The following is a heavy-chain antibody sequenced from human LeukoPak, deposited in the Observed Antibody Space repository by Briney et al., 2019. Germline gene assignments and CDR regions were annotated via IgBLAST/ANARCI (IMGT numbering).Heavy chain of an antibody. CDR2: IIPIFGTA. Sequence: GASVKVSCKASGGTFSSYAISWVRQAPGQGLEWMGGIIPIFGTANYAQKFQGRVTITADKSTSTAYMELSSLRSEDTAVYYCASGSDTAMAPDYWGQGTLVTVSS. CDR3: ASGSDTAMAPDY. V-gene: IGHV1-69*06. J-gene: IGHJ4*02. CDR1: GGTFSSYA. D-gene: IGHD5-18*01.